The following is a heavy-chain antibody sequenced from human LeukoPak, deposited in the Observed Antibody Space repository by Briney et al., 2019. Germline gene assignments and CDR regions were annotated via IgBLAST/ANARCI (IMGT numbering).Heavy chain of an antibody. V-gene: IGHV3-23*01. D-gene: IGHD4-17*01. Sequence: PGGSLRLSCAASGFIFSNYAMNWVRQAPGKGLEWVSNISGTGSSTNYADSVKGRFTISRDNSKNTLYLQMNSLRAEDTAVYYCAKLSASTVSTARGYYGMDVWGQGTTVTVSS. CDR3: AKLSASTVSTARGYYGMDV. J-gene: IGHJ6*02. CDR2: ISGTGSST. CDR1: GFIFSNYA.